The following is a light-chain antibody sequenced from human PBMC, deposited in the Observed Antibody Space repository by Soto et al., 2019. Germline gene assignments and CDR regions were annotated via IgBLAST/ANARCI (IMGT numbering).Light chain of an antibody. V-gene: IGKV3-20*01. J-gene: IGKJ4*01. CDR2: SAS. CDR1: QTVSRNY. Sequence: DIVLTQSPGTLSLSPGERATLSCRANQTVSRNYLAWYQQKPGQTPRLLIYSASNKATVIPDRFRGSGSGTDFTLTISRLEPEDFAVYYCQQYGSSPLTFGGGTKVDIK. CDR3: QQYGSSPLT.